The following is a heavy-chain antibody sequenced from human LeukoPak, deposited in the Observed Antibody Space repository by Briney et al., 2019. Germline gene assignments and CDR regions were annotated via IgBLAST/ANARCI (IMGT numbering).Heavy chain of an antibody. V-gene: IGHV3-15*01. Sequence: PGGSLRLSCAASGFTFSNAWMSWVRQAPGKGLEWVGRIKSKTDGGTTDYAAPVKGRFTISRDDSKNTLYLQMNSLKTEDTAVYYCTTDSNPSGYYYYYGMDVWAKGPRSPSP. CDR3: TTDSNPSGYYYYYGMDV. J-gene: IGHJ6*02. CDR1: GFTFSNAW. CDR2: IKSKTDGGTT. D-gene: IGHD4-11*01.